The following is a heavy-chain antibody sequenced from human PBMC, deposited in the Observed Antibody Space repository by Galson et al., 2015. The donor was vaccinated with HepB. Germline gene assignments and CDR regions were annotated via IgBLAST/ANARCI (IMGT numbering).Heavy chain of an antibody. J-gene: IGHJ6*02. Sequence: SLRLSCAASGFTFSSYAMHWVRQAPGKGLEWVAVISYDGSNKYYADSVKGRFTISRDNPKNTLYLQMNSLRSEDTAVYYCARRGCSSTSCPYYYYGMDVWGQGTMVTVSS. CDR3: ARRGCSSTSCPYYYYGMDV. D-gene: IGHD2-2*01. CDR2: ISYDGSNK. CDR1: GFTFSSYA. V-gene: IGHV3-30*04.